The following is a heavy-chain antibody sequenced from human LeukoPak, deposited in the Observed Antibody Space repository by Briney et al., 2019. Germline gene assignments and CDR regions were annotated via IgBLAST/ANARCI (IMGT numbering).Heavy chain of an antibody. Sequence: PGGSLRLSCAASGFTFSSYGVHWVRQAPGKGLEWVAFIRYDGSNKYYADSVKGRLTISRDNSKNTLYLQMNSLRAEDTAVYYCAKDVYYGDYFDYWGQGTLVTVSS. V-gene: IGHV3-30*02. CDR3: AKDVYYGDYFDY. D-gene: IGHD4-17*01. CDR2: IRYDGSNK. CDR1: GFTFSSYG. J-gene: IGHJ4*02.